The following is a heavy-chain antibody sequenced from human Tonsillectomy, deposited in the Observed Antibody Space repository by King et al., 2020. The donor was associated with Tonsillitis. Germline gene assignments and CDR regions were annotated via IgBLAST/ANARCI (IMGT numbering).Heavy chain of an antibody. J-gene: IGHJ4*02. V-gene: IGHV4-59*01. CDR1: GASISSYY. CDR3: ARGTWPDY. D-gene: IGHD3/OR15-3a*01. Sequence: QLQESGPGLVKPSETLSLTCTVSGASISSYYWNWIRQPPGKGLEWIGYFYYSGGANYNPSIKSRVTISVDTSKNQFSLKLSSVTAADTAVYYCARGTWPDYWGQGTLVTVSS. CDR2: FYYSGGA.